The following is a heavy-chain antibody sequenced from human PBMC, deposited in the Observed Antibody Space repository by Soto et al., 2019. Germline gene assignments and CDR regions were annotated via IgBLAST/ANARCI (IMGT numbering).Heavy chain of an antibody. D-gene: IGHD3-10*01. CDR3: TRDRYYFSGKIDYYYYLMDF. CDR1: GFTFGDYA. Sequence: PGGSLRLSCTASGFTFGDYAMSWFRQAPGKGLEWVGFIRSKAYGGTTEYAASVKGRFTISRDDSKSIAYLQMNSLKTEDTAVYYCTRDRYYFSGKIDYYYYLMDFWGKGTTDTGSS. CDR2: IRSKAYGGTT. J-gene: IGHJ6*03. V-gene: IGHV3-49*03.